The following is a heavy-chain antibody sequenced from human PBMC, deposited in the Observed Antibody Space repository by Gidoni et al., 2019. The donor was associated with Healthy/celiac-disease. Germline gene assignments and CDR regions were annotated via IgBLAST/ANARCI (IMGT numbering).Heavy chain of an antibody. Sequence: QVQLVESGGGVVQPGRSLRLSCAASGFPFSIYGMHWVRQAPGKGLEWVAVISYDGSNKYYADSVKGRFTISRDNSKNTLYLQMNSLRAEDTAVYYCAKAPVEMATIWGDYFDYWGQGTLVTVSS. D-gene: IGHD5-12*01. CDR3: AKAPVEMATIWGDYFDY. J-gene: IGHJ4*02. CDR1: GFPFSIYG. V-gene: IGHV3-30*18. CDR2: ISYDGSNK.